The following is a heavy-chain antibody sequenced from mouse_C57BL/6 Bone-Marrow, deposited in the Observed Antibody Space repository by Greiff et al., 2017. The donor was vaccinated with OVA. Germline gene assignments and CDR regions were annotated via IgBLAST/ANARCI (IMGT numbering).Heavy chain of an antibody. D-gene: IGHD1-1*01. V-gene: IGHV14-4*01. Sequence: VQLQQSGAELVRPGASVKLSCTASGFNIKDDYMHWVKQRPEQGLEWIGWIDPENGDTEYASQFQGKTTITADTSSNTAYLQLSSLTSEDTAVYYCLRGSPAWFAYWGQGTLVTVSA. J-gene: IGHJ3*01. CDR3: LRGSPAWFAY. CDR1: GFNIKDDY. CDR2: IDPENGDT.